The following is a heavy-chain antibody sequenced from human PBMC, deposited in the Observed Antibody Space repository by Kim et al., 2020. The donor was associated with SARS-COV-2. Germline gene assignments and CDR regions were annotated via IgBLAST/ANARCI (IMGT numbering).Heavy chain of an antibody. V-gene: IGHV4-34*01. CDR1: GGSFSGYY. CDR3: ARAKFTHRKTYYYGSGSHVDNAFDI. J-gene: IGHJ3*02. CDR2: INHSGST. Sequence: SETLSLTCAVYGGSFSGYYWSWIRQPPGKGLEWIGEINHSGSTNYNPSLKSRVTISVDTSKNQFSLKLSSVTAADTAVYYCARAKFTHRKTYYYGSGSHVDNAFDIWGQGTMVTVSS. D-gene: IGHD3-10*01.